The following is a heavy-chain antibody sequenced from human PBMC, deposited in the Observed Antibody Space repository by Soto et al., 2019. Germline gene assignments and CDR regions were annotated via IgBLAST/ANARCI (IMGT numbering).Heavy chain of an antibody. J-gene: IGHJ4*02. CDR2: IKSKTDGGTT. CDR1: GFTFINAW. V-gene: IGHV3-15*01. CDR3: TTDPGYGSGPSG. D-gene: IGHD3-10*01. Sequence: PGGSMRLSCAASGFTFINAWRSWVRQATGKGLEWVGRIKSKTDGGTTDYAAPVKGRFTISRDDSKNTLYLQMNSLKTEDTAVYCCTTDPGYGSGPSGWGQGTLVTVSS.